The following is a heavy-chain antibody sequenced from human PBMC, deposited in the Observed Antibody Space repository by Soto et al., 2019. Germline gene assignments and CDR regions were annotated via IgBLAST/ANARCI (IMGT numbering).Heavy chain of an antibody. CDR2: IYYSGST. V-gene: IGHV4-30-4*01. CDR1: GGSISSGEYY. CDR3: ARDRCDGDCYSTYYYYGMDV. Sequence: SETLSLTCTVSGGSISSGEYYWSWIRQPPGKGLEWIGYIYYSGSTYYNPSLKSRVTISVDTSKNQFSLKLSSVTAADTAVYYCARDRCDGDCYSTYYYYGMDVWGQGTTVTVSS. D-gene: IGHD2-21*02. J-gene: IGHJ6*02.